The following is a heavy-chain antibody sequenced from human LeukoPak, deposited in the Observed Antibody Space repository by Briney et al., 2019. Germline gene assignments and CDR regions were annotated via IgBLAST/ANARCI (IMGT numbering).Heavy chain of an antibody. D-gene: IGHD6-25*01. V-gene: IGHV3-74*01. CDR3: ARRSAAKDAFDI. J-gene: IGHJ3*02. Sequence: GGSLRLSCAASGFTFSSYWMHWVRQPPGKGRGGVARINSDGSSTSYADSVKGRFTISRDNAKNTLYLQMNSLRAEDTAVYYCARRSAAKDAFDIWGQGTMVTVSS. CDR2: INSDGSST. CDR1: GFTFSSYW.